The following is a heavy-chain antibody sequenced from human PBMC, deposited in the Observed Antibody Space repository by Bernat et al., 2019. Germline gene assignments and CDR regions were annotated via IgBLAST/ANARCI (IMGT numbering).Heavy chain of an antibody. Sequence: QVQLVESGGGVVQPGRSLRLSCAASGFSFSTYGMHWVRQAPGKGLEWVAAIWYDGSNKDSAASVKGRFTISRDNSKNTLYLQMNSLRAEDTAVYYCATGRASMTVFGVVNDFDYWGQGTLVTVSS. CDR1: GFSFSTYG. CDR3: ATGRASMTVFGVVNDFDY. V-gene: IGHV3-33*01. J-gene: IGHJ4*02. D-gene: IGHD3-3*01. CDR2: IWYDGSNK.